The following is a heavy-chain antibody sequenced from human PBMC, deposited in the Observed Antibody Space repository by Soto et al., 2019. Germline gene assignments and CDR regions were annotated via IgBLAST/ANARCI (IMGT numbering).Heavy chain of an antibody. V-gene: IGHV3-49*03. CDR2: IRSKGYGGTT. D-gene: IGHD3-22*01. Sequence: PGGSLRLSCTASGFTFGDYAMSWFRQAPGKGLEWVGFIRSKGYGGTTEYAASVKGRFSISRDDSKSIAYLQMNSLKTEDRAVYYCARGRYHTSSGQYSGGWYYFDLWGRGTLVTVSS. J-gene: IGHJ4*02. CDR3: ARGRYHTSSGQYSGGWYYFDL. CDR1: GFTFGDYA.